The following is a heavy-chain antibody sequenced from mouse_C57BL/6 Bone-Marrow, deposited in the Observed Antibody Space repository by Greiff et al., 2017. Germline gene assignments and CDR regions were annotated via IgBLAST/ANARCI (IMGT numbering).Heavy chain of an antibody. D-gene: IGHD2-12*01. J-gene: IGHJ2*01. V-gene: IGHV2-3*01. Sequence: VQLVESGPGLVAPSQSLSITCTVSGFSLTSYGVSWVRQPPGKGLEWLGVIWGDGSTNYHSALISRLSIRKDNSNGPVFLKLNSLQTDYTATYYCAKPVEIRRDCDYWAQGTTLTFSS. CDR1: GFSLTSYG. CDR3: AKPVEIRRDCDY. CDR2: IWGDGST.